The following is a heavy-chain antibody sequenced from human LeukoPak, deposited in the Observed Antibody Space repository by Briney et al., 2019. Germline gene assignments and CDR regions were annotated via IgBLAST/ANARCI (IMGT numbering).Heavy chain of an antibody. V-gene: IGHV3-30-3*01. Sequence: GGSLRLSCVASGFTFSNYAMLWVRQAPATGREWVAFISYDGSNKHYADSVKGRFTISRDNSKNTLYLQMNSLRPEDTAVYYCARARFGYNRGPFDYWGEGILVTVSS. CDR3: ARARFGYNRGPFDY. CDR1: GFTFSNYA. J-gene: IGHJ4*02. CDR2: ISYDGSNK. D-gene: IGHD5-24*01.